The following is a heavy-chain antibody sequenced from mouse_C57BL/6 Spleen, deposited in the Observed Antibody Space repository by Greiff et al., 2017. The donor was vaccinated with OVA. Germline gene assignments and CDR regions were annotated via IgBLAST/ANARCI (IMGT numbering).Heavy chain of an antibody. Sequence: EVKVVESGGGLVQPGGSLSLSCAASGFTFTDYYMSWVRQPPGKALEWLGFIRNKANGYTTEYSASVKGRFTISRDNSQSILYLQMNALRAEDSATYYCARSNGIFDYWGQGTTLTVSS. J-gene: IGHJ2*01. CDR1: GFTFTDYY. D-gene: IGHD2-5*01. CDR2: IRNKANGYTT. V-gene: IGHV7-3*01. CDR3: ARSNGIFDY.